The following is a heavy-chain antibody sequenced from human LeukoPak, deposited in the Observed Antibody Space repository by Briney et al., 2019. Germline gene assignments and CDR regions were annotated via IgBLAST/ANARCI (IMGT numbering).Heavy chain of an antibody. CDR1: GFTFSIYS. J-gene: IGHJ3*01. CDR3: AKDSQVFTY. V-gene: IGHV3-48*01. CDR2: ISSSSSTI. Sequence: PGRSLRLSCAASGFTFSIYSMNWVRQAPGKGLEWVSYISSSSSTIYYADSVKGRFTISRDNAKNSLYLQMNSLRAEDTAVYYCAKDSQVFTYWGQGTMVTVSS.